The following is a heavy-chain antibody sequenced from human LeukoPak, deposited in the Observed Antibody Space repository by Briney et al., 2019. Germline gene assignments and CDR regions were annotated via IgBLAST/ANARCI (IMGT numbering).Heavy chain of an antibody. J-gene: IGHJ6*03. CDR1: GFTVSSNY. V-gene: IGHV3-66*01. Sequence: GGSLRLSCAASGFTVSSNYMSWVRQAPGKGLEWVSVIYSGGSTYYADSVKGRFTISRDNSKNTLYLQMNSLRAEDTAVYYCAGVRGPYYYYYMDVWGKGTTVTISS. CDR2: IYSGGST. CDR3: AGVRGPYYYYYMDV. D-gene: IGHD3-10*01.